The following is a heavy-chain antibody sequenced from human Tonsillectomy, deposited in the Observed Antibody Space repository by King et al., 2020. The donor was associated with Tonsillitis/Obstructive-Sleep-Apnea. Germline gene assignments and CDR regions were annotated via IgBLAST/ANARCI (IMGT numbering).Heavy chain of an antibody. CDR3: ARGTYDFWSGYYPTDYFDY. Sequence: VQLVESGGGVVQPGRSLRLSCAASGFTFSSYAMHWVRQAPGKGLEWVAVISYDGSNKYYADSVKGRFTISSDNSKNTLYLQMNSLRAEDTAVYYCARGTYDFWSGYYPTDYFDYWGQGTLVTVSS. CDR2: ISYDGSNK. V-gene: IGHV3-30*04. D-gene: IGHD3-3*01. J-gene: IGHJ4*02. CDR1: GFTFSSYA.